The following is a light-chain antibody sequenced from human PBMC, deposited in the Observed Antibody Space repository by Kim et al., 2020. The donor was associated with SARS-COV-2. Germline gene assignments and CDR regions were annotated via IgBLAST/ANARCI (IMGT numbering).Light chain of an antibody. Sequence: SPGERATRSCRASQTINNKLVWYQQKPGQAPRLLIYDVTTRATGVPARFIGSGSETDFTLTISSLQSEDFAVYYCQQSNDWPPLTFGQGTKVDIK. CDR3: QQSNDWPPLT. CDR2: DVT. V-gene: IGKV3-15*01. CDR1: QTINNK. J-gene: IGKJ1*01.